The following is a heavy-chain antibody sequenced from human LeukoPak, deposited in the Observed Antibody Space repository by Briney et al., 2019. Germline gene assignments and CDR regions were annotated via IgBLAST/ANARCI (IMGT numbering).Heavy chain of an antibody. D-gene: IGHD3-10*01. J-gene: IGHJ3*02. CDR1: GFTFSSYG. Sequence: PGGSLRLSCAASGFTFSSYGMHWVRQAPGKGLEWVAFIRYDGSNKYYADSVKGRFTISRDNSKNTLYLQMNSLSAEDTAVYYCAKTYYYGSGSHHDAFDIWGQGTMVTVSS. CDR2: IRYDGSNK. CDR3: AKTYYYGSGSHHDAFDI. V-gene: IGHV3-30*02.